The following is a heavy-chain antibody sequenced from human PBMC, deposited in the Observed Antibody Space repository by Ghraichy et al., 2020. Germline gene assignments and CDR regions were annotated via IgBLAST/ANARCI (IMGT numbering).Heavy chain of an antibody. D-gene: IGHD5-24*01. CDR3: ARRVEMATAYFDY. CDR1: GGSISSSSYY. V-gene: IGHV4-39*01. J-gene: IGHJ4*02. CDR2: IYYSGST. Sequence: ESLNISCTVSGGSISSSSYYWGWIRQPPGKGLEWIGSIYYSGSTYYNPSLKSRVTISVDTSKNQFSLKLSSVTAADTAVYYCARRVEMATAYFDYWGQGTLVTVSS.